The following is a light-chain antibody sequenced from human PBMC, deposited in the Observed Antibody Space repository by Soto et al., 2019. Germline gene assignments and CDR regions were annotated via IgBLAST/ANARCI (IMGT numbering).Light chain of an antibody. J-gene: IGKJ1*01. CDR3: QQYYNWWT. CDR1: QSVSSD. CDR2: GAS. V-gene: IGKV3-15*01. Sequence: EIVMTQSPATLSVSPGERATLSCRASQSVSSDLAWYQHKPGQAPRLLIYGASTRATGIPARFSGRGSGTEFTLTISSLQSEDFAVYHCQQYYNWWTFGQGTKVDIK.